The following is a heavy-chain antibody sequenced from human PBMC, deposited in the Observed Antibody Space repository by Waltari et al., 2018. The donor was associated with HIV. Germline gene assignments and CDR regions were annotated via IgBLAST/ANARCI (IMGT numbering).Heavy chain of an antibody. V-gene: IGHV1-45*02. CDR1: GYTFTYRY. Sequence: QMQLVQSGAEVTKPGSSVQVSCKASGYTFTYRYLHWVRQAPGQALEWMGWITPFNGNTNYAQKFQDRVTITRDRSMSTAYMELSSLRFEDTAMYYCARSRDYGSGKDYDMDVWGQGTTVTVSS. CDR3: ARSRDYGSGKDYDMDV. J-gene: IGHJ6*02. CDR2: ITPFNGNT. D-gene: IGHD3-10*01.